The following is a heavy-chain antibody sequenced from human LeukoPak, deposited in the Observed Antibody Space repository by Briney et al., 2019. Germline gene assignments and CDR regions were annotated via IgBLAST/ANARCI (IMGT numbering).Heavy chain of an antibody. J-gene: IGHJ6*03. Sequence: GGSLRLSCAASGFTFSSYGMHWVRQAPGKGLEWVAFIRYDGSNKYYADSVKGRFTISRDNSKNTLYLQMNSLRAEDTAVYYCASQGTSGSYYGAYYMDVWGKGTTVTISS. V-gene: IGHV3-30*02. D-gene: IGHD3-10*01. CDR1: GFTFSSYG. CDR3: ASQGTSGSYYGAYYMDV. CDR2: IRYDGSNK.